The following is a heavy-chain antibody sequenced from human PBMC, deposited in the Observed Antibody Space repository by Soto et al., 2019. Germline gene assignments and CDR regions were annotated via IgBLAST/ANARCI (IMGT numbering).Heavy chain of an antibody. J-gene: IGHJ5*02. D-gene: IGHD4-17*01. Sequence: QVQLVESGGGVVQPGSSLRLSCAASGFTFSRYGIHWVRQSPGKGLEWVSFISYDGDKTDYVDSVRGRFTISRDNSNNILYLQMRSLRAEDTAVYFCAREVRANLNDFGDYEWFDPWGQGTLVTVSS. V-gene: IGHV3-30*03. CDR1: GFTFSRYG. CDR2: ISYDGDKT. CDR3: AREVRANLNDFGDYEWFDP.